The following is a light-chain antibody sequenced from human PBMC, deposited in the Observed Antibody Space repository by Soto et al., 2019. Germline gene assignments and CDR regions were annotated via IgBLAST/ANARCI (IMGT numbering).Light chain of an antibody. CDR3: QQYNSSPWT. CDR2: KAS. CDR1: QSINSW. Sequence: DLQLTQSPSTLSASVGDRVTITCRASQSINSWLAWYQQKPGKAPNLLIYKASSLESGVPSSFSGSGSGTEFTLTISSLQPDDFATYYCQQYNSSPWTFGQGTKVEIK. V-gene: IGKV1-5*03. J-gene: IGKJ1*01.